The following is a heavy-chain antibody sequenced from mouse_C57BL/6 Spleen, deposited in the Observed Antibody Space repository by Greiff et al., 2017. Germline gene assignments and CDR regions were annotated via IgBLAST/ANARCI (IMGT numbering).Heavy chain of an antibody. CDR1: GYSITSGYY. D-gene: IGHD2-1*01. CDR3: AREIYGNRLRYFDV. J-gene: IGHJ1*03. V-gene: IGHV3-6*01. CDR2: ISYDGSN. Sequence: EVQLVESGPGLVKPSQSLSLTCSVTGYSITSGYYWNWIRQFPGNKLEWMGYISYDGSNKYNPSLKNRISITRDTSKNQFFLKLNSVTTEDTATYYCAREIYGNRLRYFDVWGTGTTVTVSS.